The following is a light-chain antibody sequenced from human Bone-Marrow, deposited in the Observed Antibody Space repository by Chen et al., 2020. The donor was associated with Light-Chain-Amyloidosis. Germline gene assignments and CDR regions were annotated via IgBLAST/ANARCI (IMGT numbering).Light chain of an antibody. CDR2: DTS. J-gene: IGKJ4*01. CDR1: QYISSSDY. Sequence: EIVLTQSPATLSLSPGDTATLSCRASQYISSSDYLAWYQQKPGQAPRLLMFDTSKRDTGVPDRFRRSGAGTDFTLTISSLEPEDFAVYYCQHRGKAFGGGTKVEI. V-gene: IGKV3-11*01. CDR3: QHRGKA.